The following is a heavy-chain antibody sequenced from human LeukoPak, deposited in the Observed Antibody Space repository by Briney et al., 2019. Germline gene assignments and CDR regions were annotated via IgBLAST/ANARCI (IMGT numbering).Heavy chain of an antibody. CDR2: MYYSGST. CDR1: GVSISSGDYY. V-gene: IGHV4-30-4*01. Sequence: SETLSLTCTVSGVSISSGDYYWTWIRQPPGKGLEWIAYMYYSGSTYYNPSLKSRVTISLDTSKNQFSLKLSSVTAADMAVYYCARPYYYDSRIDPWGQGTLVTVSS. CDR3: ARPYYYDSRIDP. D-gene: IGHD3-22*01. J-gene: IGHJ5*02.